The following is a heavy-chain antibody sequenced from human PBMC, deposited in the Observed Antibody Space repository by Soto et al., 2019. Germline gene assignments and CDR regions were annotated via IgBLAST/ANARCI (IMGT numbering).Heavy chain of an antibody. CDR1: GYTFTSYD. D-gene: IGHD3-3*01. CDR2: MNPNSGNT. Sequence: GASVKVSCKASGYTFTSYDINWVRQATGQGLEWMGWMNPNSGNTGYAQKFQGRVTMTRNTSISTAYMELSSLRSEDTAVYYCARRYDFWMGDYYYGMDVWGQGTTVTVSS. CDR3: ARRYDFWMGDYYYGMDV. V-gene: IGHV1-8*01. J-gene: IGHJ6*02.